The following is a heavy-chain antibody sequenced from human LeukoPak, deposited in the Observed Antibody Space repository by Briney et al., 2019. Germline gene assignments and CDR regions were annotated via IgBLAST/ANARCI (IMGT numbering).Heavy chain of an antibody. CDR2: IIPIFGTA. V-gene: IGHV1-69*05. J-gene: IGHJ3*02. D-gene: IGHD5-18*01. Sequence: ASVTVSCKASGGTFSSYAISWVRQAPGQGLEWMGGIIPIFGTANYAQKFQGRVTITTDESTSTAYMELSSLRSEDTAVYYCARVGQLWLSDAFDIWGQGTMVTVSS. CDR1: GGTFSSYA. CDR3: ARVGQLWLSDAFDI.